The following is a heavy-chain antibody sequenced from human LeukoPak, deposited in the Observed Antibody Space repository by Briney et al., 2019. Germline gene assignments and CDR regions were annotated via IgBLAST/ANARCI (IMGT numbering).Heavy chain of an antibody. J-gene: IGHJ6*02. CDR3: ARGSSGFGSLDYYGMDV. V-gene: IGHV1-8*01. CDR2: MNPNSGNT. Sequence: ASVKVSCKASGYTFTSYDINWVRQATGQGLEWMGWMNPNSGNTGYAQKLQGRVTMTGNTSISTAYMELSSLRSEDTAVYYCARGSSGFGSLDYYGMDVWGQGTTVTVSS. CDR1: GYTFTSYD. D-gene: IGHD3-22*01.